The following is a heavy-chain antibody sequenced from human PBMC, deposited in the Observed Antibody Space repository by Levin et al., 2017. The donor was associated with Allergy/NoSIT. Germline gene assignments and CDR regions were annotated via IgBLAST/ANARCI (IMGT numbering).Heavy chain of an antibody. V-gene: IGHV3-7*01. CDR1: GFTFTTFW. D-gene: IGHD1-26*01. CDR2: INQDGSEK. CDR3: ARGGRSGTFDS. Sequence: GGSLRLSCAASGFTFTTFWMTWVRQAPGKGLEWVATINQDGSEKNYVGSVKGRFTISRDYANNSVYLQMNSLRVEDTAIYYCARGGRSGTFDSWGQGNLVTVSS. J-gene: IGHJ4*02.